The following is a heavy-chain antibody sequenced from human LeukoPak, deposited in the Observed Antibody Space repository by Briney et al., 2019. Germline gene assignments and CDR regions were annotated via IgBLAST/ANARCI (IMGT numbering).Heavy chain of an antibody. D-gene: IGHD6-19*01. CDR1: GFTFSSYG. J-gene: IGHJ4*02. Sequence: QPGGSLRLSCAASGFTFSSYGMHSVRQAPGKGLEWVAFIRYDGSNKYYADSVKGRFTISRDNSKNTLYLQMNSLRAEDTAVYYCAKFGVPHRESSSGWYGFDYWGQGTLVTVSS. V-gene: IGHV3-30*02. CDR3: AKFGVPHRESSSGWYGFDY. CDR2: IRYDGSNK.